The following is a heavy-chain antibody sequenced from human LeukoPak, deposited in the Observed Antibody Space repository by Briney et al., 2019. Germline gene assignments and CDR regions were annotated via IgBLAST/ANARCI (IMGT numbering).Heavy chain of an antibody. V-gene: IGHV3-11*04. CDR3: ARVSRTYNYYDSSGYYDIDY. J-gene: IGHJ4*02. CDR2: ISSSGSTI. CDR1: GFTFSDYY. Sequence: TGGSLRLSCAASGFTFSDYYMSWIRLAPGKGLEWVSYISSSGSTIYYADSVKGRFTIPRDNAKNSLYLQMNSLRAEDTTVYYCARVSRTYNYYDSSGYYDIDYWGQGTLVTVSS. D-gene: IGHD3-22*01.